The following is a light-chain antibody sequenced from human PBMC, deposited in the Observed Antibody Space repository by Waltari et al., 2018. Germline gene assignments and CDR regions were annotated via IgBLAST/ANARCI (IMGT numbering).Light chain of an antibody. CDR2: STN. V-gene: IGLV1-44*01. Sequence: QSVLIQPPSASGTPGQRVTISCSGSNSNVGSNIVNWYQHVPGTAPKLLIHSTNQRHSGVPGRFYGSKSGASASLAISGLQSEDEADYFCEAWDATLRVVVFGGGTRLTVL. CDR1: NSNVGSNI. CDR3: EAWDATLRVVV. J-gene: IGLJ3*02.